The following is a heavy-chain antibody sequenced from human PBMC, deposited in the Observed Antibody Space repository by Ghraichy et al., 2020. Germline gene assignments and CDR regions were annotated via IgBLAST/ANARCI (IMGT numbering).Heavy chain of an antibody. D-gene: IGHD4-17*01. V-gene: IGHV3-48*03. CDR2: ISSSGSTI. CDR3: ARVRPPGDY. Sequence: GGSLRLSCAASGFTFSSYEMNWVRQAPGKGLEWVSYISSSGSTIYYAASVKGRFTISRDNAKNSLYLQMNSLRAEDTAVYYCARVRPPGDYWGQGTLVTVSS. J-gene: IGHJ4*02. CDR1: GFTFSSYE.